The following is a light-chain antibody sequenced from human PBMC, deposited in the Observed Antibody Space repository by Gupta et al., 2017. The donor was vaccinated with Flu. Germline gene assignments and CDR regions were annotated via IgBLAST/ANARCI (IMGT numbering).Light chain of an antibody. V-gene: IGLV8-61*01. Sequence: HTVVTQEPSFSVSPVGTVTLTCGLSSGSVSTSYYPSWYQQTPGQAPRTLIYSTNTRSSGVPDRFSGSILGNKAALTITGAQADDESDYYCVLYMGSGIWVFGGGTKLTVL. CDR3: VLYMGSGIWV. CDR2: STN. J-gene: IGLJ3*02. CDR1: SGSVSTSYY.